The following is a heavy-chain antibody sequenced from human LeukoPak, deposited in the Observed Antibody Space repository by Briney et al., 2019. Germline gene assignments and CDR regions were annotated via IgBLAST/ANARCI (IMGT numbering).Heavy chain of an antibody. J-gene: IGHJ5*02. V-gene: IGHV4-34*01. CDR2: INHSGST. CDR1: GGSFSGYY. Sequence: PSETLSLTCAVYGGSFSGYYWSWIRQPPGKGLEWIGEINHSGSTNYNPSLRSRVTISVDTSKNQFSLKLSSVTAADTAVYYCARLETLWFGELFTNWFDPWGQGTLVTVSS. D-gene: IGHD3-10*01. CDR3: ARLETLWFGELFTNWFDP.